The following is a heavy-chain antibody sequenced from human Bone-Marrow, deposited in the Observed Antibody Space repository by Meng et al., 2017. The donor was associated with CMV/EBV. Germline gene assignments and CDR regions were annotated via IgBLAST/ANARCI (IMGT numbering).Heavy chain of an antibody. CDR1: GFTFSNAW. V-gene: IGHV3-15*01. J-gene: IGHJ4*02. CDR2: IKSKTDGGTT. Sequence: GGSLRLSCAASGFTFSNAWMSWVRQAPGKGLEWVGRIKSKTDGGTTDYAAPVKGRFTISRDNSKNTLYLQMNSLRAEDTAVYYCAKDQEGDYFDYWGQGTLVTVSS. CDR3: AKDQEGDYFDY.